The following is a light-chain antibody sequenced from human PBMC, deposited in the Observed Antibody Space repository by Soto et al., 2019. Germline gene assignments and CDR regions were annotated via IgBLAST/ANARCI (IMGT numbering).Light chain of an antibody. V-gene: IGKV3-11*01. CDR3: QQYNSYRLT. J-gene: IGKJ4*01. CDR2: DAS. CDR1: QSVSSY. Sequence: EIVLTQSPATLSLSPGERATLSCRASQSVSSYLAWYQQKPGQAPRLLIYDASNRATGIPARFSGSGSGTDFTLTISSLEPEDFATYYCQQYNSYRLTFGGGTKVDIK.